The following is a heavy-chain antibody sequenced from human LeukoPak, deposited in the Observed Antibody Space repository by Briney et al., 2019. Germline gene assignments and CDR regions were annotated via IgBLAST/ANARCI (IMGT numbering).Heavy chain of an antibody. CDR3: AKRYTSGWYQYYFDC. V-gene: IGHV3-23*01. CDR2: ISGSGINT. J-gene: IGHJ4*02. D-gene: IGHD6-13*01. Sequence: HSGGSLRLSCAASGFTFSSFAMGWVRQAPGKGLEWVSGISGSGINTYYADSVKGRSTISRDNSKGTLYLQMNSLRAEDTAVYYCAKRYTSGWYQYYFDCWGQGTLVTVSS. CDR1: GFTFSSFA.